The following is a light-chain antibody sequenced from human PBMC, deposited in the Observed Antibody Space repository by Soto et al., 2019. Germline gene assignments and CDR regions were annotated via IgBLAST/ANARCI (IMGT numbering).Light chain of an antibody. CDR2: EVN. V-gene: IGLV2-14*01. CDR1: SSDIGGYNY. CDR3: NSWGV. J-gene: IGLJ2*01. Sequence: QSALTQPASVSGSPGQSIIISSTGTSSDIGGYNYVSWYQHHPGKAPKLLLYEVNNRPSGVSTRFSGSKSGNTASLTISGLQADDEADYYCNSWGVFGGGTKLTVL.